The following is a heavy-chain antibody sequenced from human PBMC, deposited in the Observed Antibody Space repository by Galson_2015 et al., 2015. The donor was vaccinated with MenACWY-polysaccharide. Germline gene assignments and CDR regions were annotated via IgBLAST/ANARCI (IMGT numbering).Heavy chain of an antibody. D-gene: IGHD2-8*01. Sequence: SLRLSCADSGFMFSNSWMAWVRQAPGKGLEWVGNIKYDGSVKYYVDSVKGRFTISRDNAENSVYLQMNSLRAEDTAVYYCARDPEWGANDYWAQGPLVTVSS. J-gene: IGHJ4*02. CDR1: GFMFSNSW. CDR2: IKYDGSVK. CDR3: ARDPEWGANDY. V-gene: IGHV3-7*01.